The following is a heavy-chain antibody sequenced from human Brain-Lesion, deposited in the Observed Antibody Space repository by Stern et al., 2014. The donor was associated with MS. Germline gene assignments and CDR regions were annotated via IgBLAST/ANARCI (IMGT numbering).Heavy chain of an antibody. J-gene: IGHJ5*02. CDR2: IYYSGNT. V-gene: IGHV4-39*01. D-gene: IGHD2-15*01. Sequence: QVQLVQSGPGLVKPSETLSLTCTVAGGSVSSTSYAWAWIRQPPGKGLEWIGTIYYSGNTYYSPSLKSRLTISLDTSKNPVSLQLRSVTAADTAVYYCAGEEDIRYCSGGSCTGNWFDPWGQGTLVTVSS. CDR1: GGSVSSTSYA. CDR3: AGEEDIRYCSGGSCTGNWFDP.